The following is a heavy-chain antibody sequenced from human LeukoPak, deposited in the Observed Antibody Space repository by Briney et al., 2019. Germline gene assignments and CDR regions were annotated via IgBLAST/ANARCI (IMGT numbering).Heavy chain of an antibody. D-gene: IGHD3-3*01. V-gene: IGHV4-34*01. CDR2: INHSGST. CDR3: ARDIDRYYADH. CDR1: GGSFSGYY. Sequence: SETLSLTCAVYGGSFSGYYWSWIRQPPGKGLEWIGEINHSGSTNYNPSLKSRVTISVDTSKNQFSLKLSSVTAADTAVYYCARDIDRYYADHWGQGTLVTVSS. J-gene: IGHJ5*02.